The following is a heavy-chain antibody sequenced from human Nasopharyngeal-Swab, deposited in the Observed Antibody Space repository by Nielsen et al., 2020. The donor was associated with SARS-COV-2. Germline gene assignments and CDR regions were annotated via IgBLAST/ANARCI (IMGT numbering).Heavy chain of an antibody. V-gene: IGHV3-9*01. J-gene: IGHJ6*02. D-gene: IGHD5-12*01. Sequence: SLKISCAASGFRFDYHDMHWVRQAPGKGLEWVSGITWNSENLGYADSVKGRFTISRDNARNSLYLQMNSLRPEDTALYYRAKRDYSGFEPGYYMDGRGQGTTVTVSS. CDR2: ITWNSENL. CDR3: AKRDYSGFEPGYYMDG. CDR1: GFRFDYHD.